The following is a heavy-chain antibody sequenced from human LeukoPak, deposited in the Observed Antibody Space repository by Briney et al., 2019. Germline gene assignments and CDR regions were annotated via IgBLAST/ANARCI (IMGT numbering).Heavy chain of an antibody. Sequence: GGSLRLSCAASGFTFDDYTMHWVRQAPGKGLEWVSLISWDGGGTYYADSGKGRFTISRDNSKNSLYLQMNSLRTEDAALYYCAKGKAGTPEYFQHWGQGTLVTVSS. CDR3: AKGKAGTPEYFQH. CDR1: GFTFDDYT. V-gene: IGHV3-43*01. D-gene: IGHD6-19*01. J-gene: IGHJ1*01. CDR2: ISWDGGGT.